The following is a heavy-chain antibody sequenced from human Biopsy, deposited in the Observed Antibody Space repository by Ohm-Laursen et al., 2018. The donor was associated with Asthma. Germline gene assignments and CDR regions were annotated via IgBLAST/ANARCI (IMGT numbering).Heavy chain of an antibody. CDR1: GGSINNFY. D-gene: IGHD1-26*01. V-gene: IGHV4-59*08. CDR2: VYYSGST. J-gene: IGHJ3*02. CDR3: ARQKLVAAEGPFDM. Sequence: GTLSLTCTVSGGSINNFYWSWIRQPPGKGLESIGHVYYSGSTNYNPSLKSRVTISIDASKNQFSLQLRSVTAADTAVYYCARQKLVAAEGPFDMWGQGTMVIVSS.